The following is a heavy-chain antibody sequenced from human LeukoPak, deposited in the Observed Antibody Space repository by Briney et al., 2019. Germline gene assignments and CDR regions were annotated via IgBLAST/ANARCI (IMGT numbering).Heavy chain of an antibody. J-gene: IGHJ5*02. CDR1: GGSIRSYY. CDR2: IYNSGST. Sequence: SETLSLTCTVSGGSIRSYYWNWIRQPPGKGLEWIAYIYNSGSTNYNPSLKSRVTISVDTSKNQFSLKLSSVTAADTAVYYCARGHGGNSPYNWFDPWGQGTLVTVSS. CDR3: ARGHGGNSPYNWFDP. D-gene: IGHD4-23*01. V-gene: IGHV4-59*12.